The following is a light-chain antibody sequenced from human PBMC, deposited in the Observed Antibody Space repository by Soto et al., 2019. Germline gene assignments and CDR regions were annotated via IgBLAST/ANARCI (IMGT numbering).Light chain of an antibody. CDR1: QGISSY. V-gene: IGKV1-9*01. J-gene: IGKJ4*01. CDR2: TAS. Sequence: DIQLTQSPSFLSASVGDRVTTTCRASQGISSYLAWYDQKPGKAPKLLIYTASTLQSAVPSRFSGSGSGTEFTLTISSLQPEYFATYYCQQLNSYPLTFGGGTKVDIK. CDR3: QQLNSYPLT.